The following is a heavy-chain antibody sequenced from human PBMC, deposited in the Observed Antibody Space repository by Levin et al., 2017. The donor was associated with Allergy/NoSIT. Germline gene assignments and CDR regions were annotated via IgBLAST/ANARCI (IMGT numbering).Heavy chain of an antibody. CDR3: ARPQIPAVHWYFDL. CDR2: IYPADSDT. Sequence: GESLKISCKGSGYTFTSYWIGWVRQMPGKGLEWMAVIYPADSDTRYSPSFQGQVTISADKSISTAYLQWSSLKASDTAIYYCARPQIPAVHWYFDLWGRGTLVTVSS. V-gene: IGHV5-51*01. D-gene: IGHD6-13*01. J-gene: IGHJ2*01. CDR1: GYTFTSYW.